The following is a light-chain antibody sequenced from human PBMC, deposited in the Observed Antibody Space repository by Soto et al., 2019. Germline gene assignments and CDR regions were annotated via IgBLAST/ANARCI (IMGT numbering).Light chain of an antibody. Sequence: EIVLTQSPGTLSLSPGERATLSSRAIQSVSSSSLTWYQQKPGQAPRLLIYGASTRATGIPDRFSGSGSGTDFSLTISRLEPEDFAVYYCLQFDISPLYTFGQGTKVDIK. J-gene: IGKJ2*01. CDR3: LQFDISPLYT. CDR1: QSVSSSS. CDR2: GAS. V-gene: IGKV3-20*01.